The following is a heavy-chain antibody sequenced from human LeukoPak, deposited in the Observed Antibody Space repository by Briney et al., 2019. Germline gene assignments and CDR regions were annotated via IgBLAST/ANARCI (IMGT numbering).Heavy chain of an antibody. Sequence: SETLSLTCTVSGGSISSYYWSWIRQPPGKGLEWIGYIYYSGSTNYNPSLKSRVTISVDTFKNQFSLKLSSVTAADTAVYYCARDSGSYFDYWGQGTLVTVSS. CDR3: ARDSGSYFDY. CDR2: IYYSGST. D-gene: IGHD1-26*01. V-gene: IGHV4-59*01. J-gene: IGHJ4*02. CDR1: GGSISSYY.